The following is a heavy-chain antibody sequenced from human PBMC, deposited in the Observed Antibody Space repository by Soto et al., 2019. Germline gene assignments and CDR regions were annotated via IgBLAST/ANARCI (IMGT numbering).Heavy chain of an antibody. CDR2: IRSKTHSYAT. V-gene: IGHV3-73*01. D-gene: IGHD1-26*01. Sequence: GVLRLSCAASGFTLSGSAVHWVRQASGKGLEWVGRIRSKTHSYATEYIASVKGRFTMSRDDSNNTAYLQMNGLKTDDTAVYYCTRSGGSYSFGYWGQGTLGTAPQ. CDR1: GFTLSGSA. J-gene: IGHJ4*02. CDR3: TRSGGSYSFGY.